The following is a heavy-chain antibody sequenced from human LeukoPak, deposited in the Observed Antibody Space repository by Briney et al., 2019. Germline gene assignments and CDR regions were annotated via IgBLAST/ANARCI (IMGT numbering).Heavy chain of an antibody. V-gene: IGHV7-4-1*02. CDR1: GYKFISYA. J-gene: IGHJ4*02. D-gene: IGHD5-24*01. CDR3: AREGWLQTTDY. CDR2: INTDTGNP. Sequence: ASVNVSCKGSGYKFISYAMNWVRQAPGQGPGWMGWINTDTGNPTYAQGFTGRFVFSLDTSVDTAYLQISSLKAEDTAMYYCAREGWLQTTDYWGQGTLVTVSS.